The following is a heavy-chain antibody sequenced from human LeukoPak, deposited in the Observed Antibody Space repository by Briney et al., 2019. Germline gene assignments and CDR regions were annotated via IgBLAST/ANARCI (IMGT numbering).Heavy chain of an antibody. CDR3: AKGHYGSGSYYYIDY. J-gene: IGHJ4*02. V-gene: IGHV3-30*18. CDR2: ISYDGSNK. D-gene: IGHD3-10*01. CDR1: GFTFSSYG. Sequence: GRSLRLSCAASGFTFSSYGMHWVRQAPGRGLEWVAVISYDGSNKYYADSVKGRFTISRDNSKNTLYLQMNSLRAEDTAVYYCAKGHYGSGSYYYIDYWGQGTLVTVSS.